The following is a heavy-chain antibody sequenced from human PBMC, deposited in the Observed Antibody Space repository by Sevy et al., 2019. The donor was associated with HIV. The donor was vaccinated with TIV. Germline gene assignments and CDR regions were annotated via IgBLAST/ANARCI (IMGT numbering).Heavy chain of an antibody. Sequence: GGSLRISCAASGFTFSSYAMSWVRQAPGKGLEWVSAISGSGGSTYYADSVKGRFTISRDNSKNTLYLQMNSLRAEDTAVYYCAKDDPIAVAGGGVYWGQGTLVTVSS. CDR3: AKDDPIAVAGGGVY. V-gene: IGHV3-23*01. CDR1: GFTFSSYA. J-gene: IGHJ4*02. CDR2: ISGSGGST. D-gene: IGHD6-19*01.